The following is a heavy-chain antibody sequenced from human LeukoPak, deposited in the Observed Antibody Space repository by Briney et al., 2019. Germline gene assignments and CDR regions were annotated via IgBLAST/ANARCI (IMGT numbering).Heavy chain of an antibody. V-gene: IGHV7-4-1*02. CDR1: GYTFTSYA. D-gene: IGHD6-13*01. Sequence: ASVKVSCKASGYTFTSYAMNWARQAPGQGLEWMGWINTNTGNPTYAQGFTGRFVFSLDTSVSTAYLQISSLKAEDTAVYYCAKEGTYGSSWSLDYWGQGTLVTVSS. J-gene: IGHJ4*02. CDR2: INTNTGNP. CDR3: AKEGTYGSSWSLDY.